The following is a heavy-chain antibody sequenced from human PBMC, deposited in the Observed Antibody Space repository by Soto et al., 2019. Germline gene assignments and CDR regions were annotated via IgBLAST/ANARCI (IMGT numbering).Heavy chain of an antibody. J-gene: IGHJ4*02. Sequence: PGGSLRLSCAASGFTFSSYAMHWVRQAPGKGLEWVAVISYDGSNKYYADSVKGRFTISRDNSKNTLYLQMNSLRAEDTAVYYCASARSHIYYSGGSCYSAYFDYWGQGTLVTVSS. CDR3: ASARSHIYYSGGSCYSAYFDY. V-gene: IGHV3-30-3*01. D-gene: IGHD2-15*01. CDR2: ISYDGSNK. CDR1: GFTFSSYA.